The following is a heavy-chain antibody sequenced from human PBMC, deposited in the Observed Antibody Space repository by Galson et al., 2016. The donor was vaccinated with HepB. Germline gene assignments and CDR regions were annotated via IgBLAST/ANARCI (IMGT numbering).Heavy chain of an antibody. D-gene: IGHD3-9*01. CDR2: ISYDGKNE. J-gene: IGHJ4*02. V-gene: IGHV3-30*03. CDR1: RFTFSGYG. Sequence: SLRLSCAASRFTFSGYGMHWVRQAPGKGLEWVALISYDGKNEYYADSVKGRFSISRDNSKNTLYLQMNSLRAADTAVYYCARSERYYDILTGYYTAAPFDFWGQGTLVTVSS. CDR3: ARSERYYDILTGYYTAAPFDF.